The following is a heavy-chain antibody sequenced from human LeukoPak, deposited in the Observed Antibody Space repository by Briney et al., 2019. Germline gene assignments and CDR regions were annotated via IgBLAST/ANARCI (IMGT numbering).Heavy chain of an antibody. CDR1: GFTVSSSY. CDR2: LYSGGAT. CDR3: TKLKGWYGEGFFDY. D-gene: IGHD6-19*01. V-gene: IGHV3-53*01. J-gene: IGHJ4*02. Sequence: GGSLRLSCAASGFTVSSSYMSWVRQPAGKGLEWVSVLYSGGATFYADSVKGRFTISRDTSKNTLYLQMNDLRADDTAVYYCTKLKGWYGEGFFDYWGQGTLVTVSS.